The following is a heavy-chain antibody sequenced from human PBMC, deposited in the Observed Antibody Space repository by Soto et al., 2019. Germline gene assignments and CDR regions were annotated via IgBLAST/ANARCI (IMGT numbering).Heavy chain of an antibody. CDR1: GFTFSSYA. Sequence: QVQLVESGGGVVQPGRSLRLSCAASGFTFSSYAMHWVRQAPGKGLAWVAVISYDGSNKYYADSVKGRFTISRDNSKNTLYLQMNSLRAEDRAVYYCARDGSFDYYDSSGEGGYFDYWGQGTLVTVSS. J-gene: IGHJ4*02. CDR3: ARDGSFDYYDSSGEGGYFDY. D-gene: IGHD3-22*01. V-gene: IGHV3-30-3*01. CDR2: ISYDGSNK.